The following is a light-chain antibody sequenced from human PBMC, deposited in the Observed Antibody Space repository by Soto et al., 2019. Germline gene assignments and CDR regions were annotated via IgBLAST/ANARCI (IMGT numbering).Light chain of an antibody. CDR3: SSYTSSNTLYV. J-gene: IGLJ1*01. Sequence: QSVLTQPASVSGSPGQSVTISCTGTTSDVGGYNYVSWYQQYPGKAPKVMIYDVSNRPSGVSNRFSGSKSGNTASLTISGLQAEDEADYYCSSYTSSNTLYVFGTGTKVTV. V-gene: IGLV2-14*01. CDR1: TSDVGGYNY. CDR2: DVS.